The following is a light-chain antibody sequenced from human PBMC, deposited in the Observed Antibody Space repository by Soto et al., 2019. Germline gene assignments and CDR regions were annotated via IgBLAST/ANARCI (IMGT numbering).Light chain of an antibody. CDR1: SSDVGGYNY. CDR3: SSYAGASSVV. Sequence: QSALTQPPSASGSPGQSVTISCTGMSSDVGGYNYVSWYQQHPGKAPKLMIYEVSKRPSGVPDRFSGSKAGNTASLTVSGLQAEDEADYCCSSYAGASSVVFGGGTKLTVL. V-gene: IGLV2-8*01. CDR2: EVS. J-gene: IGLJ2*01.